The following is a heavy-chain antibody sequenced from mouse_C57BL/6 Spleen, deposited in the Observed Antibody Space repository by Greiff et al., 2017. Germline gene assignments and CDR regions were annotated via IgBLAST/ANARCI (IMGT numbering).Heavy chain of an antibody. Sequence: QVQLKQPGAELVKPGASVKLSCKASGYTFTSYWMHWVKQRPGQGLEWIGMIHPNSGSTNYNEKFKSKATLTVDKSSSTAYMQLSSLTSEDSAVYYCARSEDYAMDYWGQGTSVTVSS. V-gene: IGHV1-64*01. CDR1: GYTFTSYW. CDR3: ARSEDYAMDY. J-gene: IGHJ4*01. CDR2: IHPNSGST.